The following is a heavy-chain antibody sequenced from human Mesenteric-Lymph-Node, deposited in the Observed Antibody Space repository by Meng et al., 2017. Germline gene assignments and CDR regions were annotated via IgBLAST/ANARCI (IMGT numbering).Heavy chain of an antibody. CDR1: GGSISSVYW. D-gene: IGHD5-24*01. Sequence: RQESGPGLVKPSEPLSLTCAVSGGSISSVYWWTWVRQSPGKGLEWIGEIYHSGSTNYNPSLKSRVTISVDTSKNQFSLKLSSVTATDTAVYYCATQESRDGHNPYWGQGTLVTVSS. J-gene: IGHJ4*02. CDR2: IYHSGST. CDR3: ATQESRDGHNPY. V-gene: IGHV4-4*02.